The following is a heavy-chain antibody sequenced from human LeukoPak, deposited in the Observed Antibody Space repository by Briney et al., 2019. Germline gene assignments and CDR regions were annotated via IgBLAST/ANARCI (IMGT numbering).Heavy chain of an antibody. D-gene: IGHD6-19*01. V-gene: IGHV4-4*07. Sequence: PSETLSLTCTVSGGSISSYYWSWIRQPAGKGLEWIGRIHAGGSTNYNPSLKSRVTLSVDTSKNQFSLRLNSLTAADTAVYYCARDRSSGWSFDYWGQGILVPVSS. CDR1: GGSISSYY. J-gene: IGHJ4*02. CDR3: ARDRSSGWSFDY. CDR2: IHAGGST.